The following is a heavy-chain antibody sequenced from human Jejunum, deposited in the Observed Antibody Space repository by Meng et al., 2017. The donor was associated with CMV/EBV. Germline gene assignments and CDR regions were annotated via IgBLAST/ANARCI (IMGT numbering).Heavy chain of an antibody. CDR2: IDSTGNTF. Sequence: LRLSCAASGFTFRDYFMTWIRQAPGKGLEWIAYIDSTGNTFYHADSVKGRFTISRDDSKKTLYLQMSSLRVEDTAVYYCAKDQEIWGQGTLVTVSS. J-gene: IGHJ4*02. CDR1: GFTFRDYF. CDR3: AKDQEI. V-gene: IGHV3-11*01. D-gene: IGHD5-24*01.